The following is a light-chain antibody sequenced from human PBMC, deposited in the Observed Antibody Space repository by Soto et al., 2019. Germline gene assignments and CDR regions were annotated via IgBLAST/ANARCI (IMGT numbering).Light chain of an antibody. Sequence: DIQMTLSPSSLSASVRDRVTITCQASQDISNYLNWYQQKPGKAPKLLIYDASSLESGVPPRFSGSGSGTDFTLTITSLQPEDFATYYCQQSNSIPWTFGQGTKVDIK. CDR2: DAS. J-gene: IGKJ1*01. V-gene: IGKV1-39*01. CDR3: QQSNSIPWT. CDR1: QDISNY.